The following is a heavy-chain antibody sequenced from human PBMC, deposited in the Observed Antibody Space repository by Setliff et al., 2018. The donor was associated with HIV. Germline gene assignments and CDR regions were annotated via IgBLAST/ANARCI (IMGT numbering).Heavy chain of an antibody. CDR2: IFYNGKT. V-gene: IGHV4-39*07. CDR1: GGSISSSDYY. CDR3: ARVSTDYVWGSFLSSGPYYFDF. J-gene: IGHJ4*02. D-gene: IGHD3-16*01. Sequence: SETLSLTCAVSGGSISSSDYYWGWIRQPPEKGLEWIGSIFYNGKTIYNPSLRSRVTISADTSKSQFSLKLTSVTAADTAAYFCARVSTDYVWGSFLSSGPYYFDFWGQGALVTVSS.